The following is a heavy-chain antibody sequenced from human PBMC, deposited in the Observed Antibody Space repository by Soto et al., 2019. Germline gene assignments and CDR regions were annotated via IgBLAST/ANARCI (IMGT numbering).Heavy chain of an antibody. J-gene: IGHJ6*02. CDR3: ASLGVGDWANYYYYYGMDV. Sequence: EGQLLESGGGFVQPGGSLRLSCAATGFTFSVYAMTWVRQAPGKGLEWVSAVTANGGSTYSADSVKGRFTISRDNSKNTLFLQMNSLRAEDTAVYYCASLGVGDWANYYYYYGMDVWGQGTTVTVSS. CDR1: GFTFSVYA. CDR2: VTANGGST. D-gene: IGHD2-21*02. V-gene: IGHV3-23*01.